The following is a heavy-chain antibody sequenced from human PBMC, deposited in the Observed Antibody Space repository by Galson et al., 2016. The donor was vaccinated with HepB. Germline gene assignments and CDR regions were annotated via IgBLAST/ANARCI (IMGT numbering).Heavy chain of an antibody. Sequence: SVKVSCKASGFTYNSSAVQWVRQARGQRLEWIGWIVVGSGNTNYAQKFQEKVTITRDMSTSTAYMELSSLRSGDTAVYYCAADRGGYTGYGMDVWGQGTTVTVSS. CDR1: GFTYNSSA. CDR3: AADRGGYTGYGMDV. J-gene: IGHJ6*02. D-gene: IGHD6-13*01. CDR2: IVVGSGNT. V-gene: IGHV1-58*01.